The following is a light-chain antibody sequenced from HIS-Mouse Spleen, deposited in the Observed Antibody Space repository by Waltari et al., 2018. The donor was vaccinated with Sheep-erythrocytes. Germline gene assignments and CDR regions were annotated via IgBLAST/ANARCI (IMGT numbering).Light chain of an antibody. CDR3: CSYAGSSTPWV. CDR2: EGS. Sequence: QSALTQPASGSGSPGQSITISCTGTSRDVGSYNLVSWDQQHPGKAPKLMIYEGSKRPAGVSNRCSGSKSGNTASLTISGLQAEDGADYYCCSYAGSSTPWVFGGGTKLTVL. CDR1: SRDVGSYNL. J-gene: IGLJ3*02. V-gene: IGLV2-23*01.